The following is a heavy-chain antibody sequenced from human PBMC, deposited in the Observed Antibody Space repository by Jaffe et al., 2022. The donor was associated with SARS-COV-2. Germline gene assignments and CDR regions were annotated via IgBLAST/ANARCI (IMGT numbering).Heavy chain of an antibody. CDR3: AKSLSDGQQLVRFDY. J-gene: IGHJ4*02. D-gene: IGHD6-13*01. V-gene: IGHV3-23*01. Sequence: EVQLLESGGGLVQPGGSLRLSCAASGFTFSNYAMSWVRQAPGTGLEWVSDIRGSGTSTNYADSVKGRFTISRDNSKNTLYLQMNSLRADDTAVYYCAKSLSDGQQLVRFDYWGQGILVTVSS. CDR1: GFTFSNYA. CDR2: IRGSGTST.